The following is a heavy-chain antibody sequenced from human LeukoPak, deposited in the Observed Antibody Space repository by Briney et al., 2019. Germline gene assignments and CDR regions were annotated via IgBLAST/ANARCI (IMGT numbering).Heavy chain of an antibody. CDR3: AKDSTYYYDSSGYYLY. D-gene: IGHD3-22*01. CDR2: ISGSGGST. Sequence: PGGSLRLSCAASGFTFSSYAMSWVRQAPGKGLAWVSAISGSGGSTYYADSVKGRFTISRDNSKNTLYLQMNSLRAEDTAVYYCAKDSTYYYDSSGYYLYWGQGTLVTVSS. V-gene: IGHV3-23*01. CDR1: GFTFSSYA. J-gene: IGHJ4*02.